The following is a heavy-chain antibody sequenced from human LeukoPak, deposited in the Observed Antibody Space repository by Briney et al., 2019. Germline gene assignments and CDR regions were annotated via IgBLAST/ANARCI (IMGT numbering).Heavy chain of an antibody. CDR3: ARTKPTGSDAFDI. V-gene: IGHV4-39*07. CDR2: IYYSGSA. Sequence: PSETLSLTCTVSGGSISSSNYYWGWIRQPPGKGLEWIGNIYYSGSAYYNPSLESRVTISVDTSKNQFSLKLSSVTAADTAVYYCARTKPTGSDAFDIWGQGTMVTVSS. J-gene: IGHJ3*02. CDR1: GGSISSSNYY. D-gene: IGHD1-14*01.